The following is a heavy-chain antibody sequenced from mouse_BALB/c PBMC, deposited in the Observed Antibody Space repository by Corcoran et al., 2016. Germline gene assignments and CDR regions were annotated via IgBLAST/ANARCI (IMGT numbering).Heavy chain of an antibody. D-gene: IGHD1-1*01. V-gene: IGHV8-8*01. CDR3: ARIHYYSGSSLAWFAY. J-gene: IGHJ3*01. CDR1: GFSLSTSGMG. CDR2: IWWDDDK. Sequence: QVTLKESGPGILQPSQTLSLTCSFSGFSLSTSGMGVGWIRQPSGKGLEWLAHIWWDDDKRYNPALKSRLTISKDTSSNQVFLKIASVDTADTATYYCARIHYYSGSSLAWFAYWGQGTLLTVSA.